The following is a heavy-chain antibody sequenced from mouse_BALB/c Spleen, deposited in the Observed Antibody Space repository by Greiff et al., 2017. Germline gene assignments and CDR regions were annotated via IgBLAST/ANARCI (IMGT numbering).Heavy chain of an antibody. CDR3: ARYGTTVRGYFDV. CDR1: GFDFSRYW. D-gene: IGHD1-1*01. CDR2: INPDSSTI. Sequence: EVQLQQSGGGLVQPGGSLKLSCAASGFDFSRYWMSWVRQAPGKGLEWIGEINPDSSTINYTPSLKDKFIISRDNAKNTLYLQMSKVRSEDTALYYCARYGTTVRGYFDVWGAGTTVTVSS. J-gene: IGHJ1*01. V-gene: IGHV4-1*02.